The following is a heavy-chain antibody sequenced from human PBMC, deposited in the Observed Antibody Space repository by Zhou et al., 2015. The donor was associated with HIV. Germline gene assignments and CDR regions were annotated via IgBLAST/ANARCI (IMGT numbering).Heavy chain of an antibody. D-gene: IGHD2-15*01. CDR3: AKSARDIVVVVGAGWFDP. V-gene: IGHV1-69*02. J-gene: IGHJ5*02. CDR2: IIPILGIA. Sequence: QVQLVQSGAEVKKPGSSVKVSCKASGGTFSSYTISWVRQAPGQGLEWMGRIIPILGIANYAQKFQGRVTITADKSTSTAYMELSSLRSEDTAVYYCAKSARDIVVVVGAGWFDPWGQGTLVTVSS. CDR1: GGTFSSYT.